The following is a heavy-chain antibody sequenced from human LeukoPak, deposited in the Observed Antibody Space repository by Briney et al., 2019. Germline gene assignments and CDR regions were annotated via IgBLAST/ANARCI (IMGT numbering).Heavy chain of an antibody. Sequence: GGSLRLSCEASGFTSTSYAIHWVRQAPGKGLEWVAVISYDGSYKYYADSVKGRFTMSRDYSKNTVYLQMNSLRVEDTAVYYCARTAGTTTGGMDVWGQGTMGTVSS. V-gene: IGHV3-30-3*01. CDR2: ISYDGSYK. J-gene: IGHJ6*02. D-gene: IGHD1-14*01. CDR3: ARTAGTTTGGMDV. CDR1: GFTSTSYA.